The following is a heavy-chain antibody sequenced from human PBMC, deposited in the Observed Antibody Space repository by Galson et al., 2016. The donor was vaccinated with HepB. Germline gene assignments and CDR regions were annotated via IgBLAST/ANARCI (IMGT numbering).Heavy chain of an antibody. J-gene: IGHJ3*02. CDR3: ARVKSGWYFDI. CDR2: INSDGSST. CDR1: GFTFSSYW. D-gene: IGHD6-19*01. V-gene: IGHV3-74*01. Sequence: SLRLSYAASGFTFSSYWMHWVRQAPGKGLVWVSRINSDGSSTSYADSVKGRFTISRDNAKNTLYLQMNSLRAEDTAVYYCARVKSGWYFDIWGQGTMVTVPS.